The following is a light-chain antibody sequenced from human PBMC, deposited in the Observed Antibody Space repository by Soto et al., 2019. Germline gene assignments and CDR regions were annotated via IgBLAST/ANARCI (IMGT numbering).Light chain of an antibody. CDR3: QQYHNWPLT. CDR2: GAS. Sequence: EIVMTQSPATLSVSPGERDSLSCRASQSVTSDLAWYQQKPGQAPRLLIYGASTRATGVPARSSGSGSGTEFPLTISSLQSEDLEVYYCQQYHNWPLTFGGGTKVEIK. J-gene: IGKJ4*02. V-gene: IGKV3-15*01. CDR1: QSVTSD.